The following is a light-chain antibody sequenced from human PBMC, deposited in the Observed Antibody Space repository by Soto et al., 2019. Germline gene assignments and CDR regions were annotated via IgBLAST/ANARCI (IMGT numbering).Light chain of an antibody. CDR3: QQYASSVT. CDR2: GAS. Sequence: EILLTQSPDSLSLSPGDRATLSCRASQSFSSTFFAWYQQKPGQAPRLLIYGASSRATGIPDRFSGSGCGTDFTLTISRLEPEDFAVYYCQQYASSVTFGQGTKVEIK. J-gene: IGKJ1*01. CDR1: QSFSSTF. V-gene: IGKV3-20*01.